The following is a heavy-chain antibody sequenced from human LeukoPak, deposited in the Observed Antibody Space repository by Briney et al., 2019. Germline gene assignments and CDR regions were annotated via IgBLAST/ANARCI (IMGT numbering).Heavy chain of an antibody. D-gene: IGHD4-17*01. CDR1: GFTFSSYS. V-gene: IGHV3-7*01. CDR3: AREPTPLDY. CDR2: IKQDGSEK. J-gene: IGHJ4*02. Sequence: GSLRLSCAASGFTFSSYSMSWVRQAPGKGLEWVANIKQDGSEKYYVDSVKGRFTISRDNAKNSLYLQMNSLRAEDTAVYYCAREPTPLDYWGQGTLVTVSS.